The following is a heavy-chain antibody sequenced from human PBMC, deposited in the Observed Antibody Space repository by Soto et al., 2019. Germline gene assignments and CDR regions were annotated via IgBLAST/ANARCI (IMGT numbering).Heavy chain of an antibody. Sequence: SGTLSLTCTVSGGSISSRSSYWGWIRQPPGKGLEWIGSINYSGSTYYNPSLKSRITISVDTSKNQFSLKLSSVAAADTAVYFCAKTGFWSDYRVADYWGEGTLVTVSS. D-gene: IGHD3-3*01. CDR3: AKTGFWSDYRVADY. V-gene: IGHV4-39*01. CDR2: INYSGST. CDR1: GGSISSRSSY. J-gene: IGHJ4*02.